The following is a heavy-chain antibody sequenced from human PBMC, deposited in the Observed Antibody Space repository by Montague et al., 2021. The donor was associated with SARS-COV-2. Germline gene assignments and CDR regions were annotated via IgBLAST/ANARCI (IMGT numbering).Heavy chain of an antibody. D-gene: IGHD3-9*01. CDR3: VRHPHYDGLNGAPDF. Sequence: SETLSLTCTVSGVSVTDYYWIWIRQPPGKGLEWVGDVFYNKGTNFNPSLKSRVAISVDTSKNQFSLRLTSVTAADTALYFCVRHPHYDGLNGAPDFWDQGTLVTVSS. CDR1: GVSVTDYY. CDR2: VFYNKGT. J-gene: IGHJ4*02. V-gene: IGHV4-59*08.